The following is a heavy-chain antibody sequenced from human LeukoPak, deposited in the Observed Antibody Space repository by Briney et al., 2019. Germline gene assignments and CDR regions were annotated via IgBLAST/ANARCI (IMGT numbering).Heavy chain of an antibody. CDR1: GFTFRSYW. Sequence: GGSLRLSCPASGFTFRSYWMAWVRQAPGKGLEWVANINQDGREKFYVDSVKGRFTISRDNAKNSLYLQMNSLRAEDTAVYYCARDSSPLRGIDAFDMWGQGTMVTVSS. V-gene: IGHV3-7*05. CDR3: ARDSSPLRGIDAFDM. D-gene: IGHD3-10*01. CDR2: INQDGREK. J-gene: IGHJ3*02.